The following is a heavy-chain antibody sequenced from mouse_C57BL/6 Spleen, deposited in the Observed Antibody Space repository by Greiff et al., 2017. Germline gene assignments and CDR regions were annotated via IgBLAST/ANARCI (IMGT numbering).Heavy chain of an antibody. CDR1: GFTFSSYA. J-gene: IGHJ2*01. V-gene: IGHV5-4*03. Sequence: EVKVVESGGGLVKPGGSLKLSCAASGFTFSSYAMSWVRQTPEKRLEWVATISDGGSYTYYPDNVKGRFTISRDNAKNNLYLQMSDLKAEDTAMYYCASDHDGYYAIDYWGQGTTLTVSS. CDR2: ISDGGSYT. D-gene: IGHD2-3*01. CDR3: ASDHDGYYAIDY.